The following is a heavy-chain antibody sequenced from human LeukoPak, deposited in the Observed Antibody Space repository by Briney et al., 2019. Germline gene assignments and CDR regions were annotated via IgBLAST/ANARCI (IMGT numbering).Heavy chain of an antibody. CDR2: IYYSGST. V-gene: IGHV4-59*08. D-gene: IGHD3-10*01. J-gene: IGHJ4*02. CDR3: ARKPIFASGRHWYYFDN. CDR1: GGSISSYY. Sequence: PSETLSLTCTVSGGSISSYYWSWIRQPPGKGLEWIGYIYYSGSTNYNPSLKSRVTTSVDTSKNQFSLKLNSVTAADTAIYYCARKPIFASGRHWYYFDNWGQGTLVTVSS.